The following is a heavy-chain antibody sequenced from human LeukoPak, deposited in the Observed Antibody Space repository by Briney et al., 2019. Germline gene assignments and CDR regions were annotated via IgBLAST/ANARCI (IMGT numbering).Heavy chain of an antibody. Sequence: SGPTLVKPTQTLTLTCTFSGFSLSTSGVGVGWIRQPPGKALEWLALIYWDDDKRYSPSLKSRLTITKDTSKNQVVLTMTNMDPVDTATYYCAQARSWYDSRKINWFDPWGQGTLVTVSS. D-gene: IGHD6-13*01. CDR2: IYWDDDK. J-gene: IGHJ5*02. CDR3: AQARSWYDSRKINWFDP. CDR1: GFSLSTSGVG. V-gene: IGHV2-5*02.